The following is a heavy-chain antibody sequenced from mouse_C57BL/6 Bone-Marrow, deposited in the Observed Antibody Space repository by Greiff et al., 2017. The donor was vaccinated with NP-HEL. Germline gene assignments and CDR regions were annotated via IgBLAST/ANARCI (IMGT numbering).Heavy chain of an antibody. D-gene: IGHD4-1*01. CDR2: INPNNGGT. CDR1: GYTFTDYN. Sequence: EVQLQQSGPELVKPGASVKMSCKASGYTFTDYNMHWVKQSHGKSLEWIGYINPNNGGTSYNQKFKGKATLTVNKSSSTAYMELRSLTSEDSAVYYCARNPLLTPRFAYWGQGTLVTVSA. CDR3: ARNPLLTPRFAY. V-gene: IGHV1-22*01. J-gene: IGHJ3*01.